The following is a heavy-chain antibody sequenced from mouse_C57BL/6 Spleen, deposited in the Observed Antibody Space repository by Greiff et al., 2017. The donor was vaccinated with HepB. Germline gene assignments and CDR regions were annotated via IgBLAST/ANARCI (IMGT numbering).Heavy chain of an antibody. D-gene: IGHD1-1*01. V-gene: IGHV1-82*01. J-gene: IGHJ4*01. CDR3: ARYGTTVVATPDFLYYYAMDY. CDR1: GYAFSSSW. Sequence: QVQLQQSGPELVKPGASVKISCKASGYAFSSSWMNWVKQRPGKGLEWIGRIYPGDGDTNYNGKFKGKATLTADKSSSPAYMQLSSLTSEDSAVYFCARYGTTVVATPDFLYYYAMDYWGQGTSVTVSS. CDR2: IYPGDGDT.